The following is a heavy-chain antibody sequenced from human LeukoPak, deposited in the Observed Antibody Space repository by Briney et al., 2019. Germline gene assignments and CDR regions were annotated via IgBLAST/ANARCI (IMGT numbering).Heavy chain of an antibody. CDR1: GYSISSGYY. V-gene: IGHV4-38-2*01. CDR2: IYHSGST. Sequence: PSETLSLTCAVSGYSISSGYYWGWIRQPPGKGLEWIGSIYHSGSTYYNPSLKSRVTISVHTSKNQFSLKLSSVTAADTAVYYCARQGCTNGVCYGFDYWGQGTLVTVSS. CDR3: ARQGCTNGVCYGFDY. D-gene: IGHD2-8*01. J-gene: IGHJ4*02.